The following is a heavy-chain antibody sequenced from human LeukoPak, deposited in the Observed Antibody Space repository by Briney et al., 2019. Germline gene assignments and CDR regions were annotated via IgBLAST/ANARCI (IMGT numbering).Heavy chain of an antibody. Sequence: PSETLSLTCTVSGGSISSYYWSWIRQPPGKGPEWIGYIYYSGSTNYNPSLKSRVTISVDTSKNQFSLKLSSVTAADTAVYYCARDFSDGYNDRSFDYWGQGTLVTVSS. J-gene: IGHJ4*02. D-gene: IGHD5-24*01. CDR3: ARDFSDGYNDRSFDY. CDR1: GGSISSYY. V-gene: IGHV4-59*01. CDR2: IYYSGST.